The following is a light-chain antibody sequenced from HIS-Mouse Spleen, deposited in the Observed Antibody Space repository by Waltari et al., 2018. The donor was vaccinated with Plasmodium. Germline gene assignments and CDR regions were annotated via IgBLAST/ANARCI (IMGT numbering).Light chain of an antibody. V-gene: IGLV2-23*01. CDR1: SSDVGSYNL. CDR3: CSYAGSSTFV. Sequence: QSALTQPASVSGSPGQAITIPCTGTSSDVGSYNLVSWYQQHPGKAPKLMIYEGSKRPSVVSNRFSGSKSGNTASLTISGLQAEDDADYYCCSYAGSSTFVFGTGTKVTVL. J-gene: IGLJ1*01. CDR2: EGS.